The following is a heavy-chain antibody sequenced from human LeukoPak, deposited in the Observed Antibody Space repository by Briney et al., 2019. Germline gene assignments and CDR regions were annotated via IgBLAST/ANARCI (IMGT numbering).Heavy chain of an antibody. V-gene: IGHV4-34*01. CDR3: ARHFWTAAATDY. CDR2: INHSGST. D-gene: IGHD3-3*02. CDR1: GGSFSGYY. J-gene: IGHJ4*02. Sequence: SETLSFTCAVYGGSFSGYYWSWIRQPPGKGLEWIGEINHSGSTNYNPSLKSRVTISVDTSKNQFSLKLSSVTAADTAVYYCARHFWTAAATDYWGQGTLVTVSS.